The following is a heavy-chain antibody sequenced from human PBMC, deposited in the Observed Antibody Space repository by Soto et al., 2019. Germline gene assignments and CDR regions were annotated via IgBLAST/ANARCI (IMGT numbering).Heavy chain of an antibody. J-gene: IGHJ6*02. V-gene: IGHV1-18*01. Sequence: QVQRVQSGAEVKKPGASVKVSCKASGYTFTSYGISWVRQAPGQGLEGLGWISANNGNTNYAQKPQGRVTMTTDTSKNTTYVELRRLRSDDTAVYYCARYDFWSGYLDYYYGMDVWGQGTTVTVSS. D-gene: IGHD3-3*01. CDR1: GYTFTSYG. CDR3: ARYDFWSGYLDYYYGMDV. CDR2: ISANNGNT.